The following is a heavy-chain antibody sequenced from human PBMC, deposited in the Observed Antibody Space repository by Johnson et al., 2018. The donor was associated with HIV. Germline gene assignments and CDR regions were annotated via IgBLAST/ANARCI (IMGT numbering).Heavy chain of an antibody. CDR2: ISGSGAST. D-gene: IGHD2-15*01. V-gene: IGHV3-23*04. CDR1: GFTFSSYA. J-gene: IGHJ3*02. CDR3: AKIARRCSGGSCYTTSDAFDI. Sequence: VQLVESGGGLVQPGGSLRLSCAASGFTFSSYAMSWVRQAPGKGLEWVSAISGSGASTYYADSVKGRFTISRANSKSTLYLQMNSLRADDTAVYYCAKIARRCSGGSCYTTSDAFDIWGQGTMVTVSS.